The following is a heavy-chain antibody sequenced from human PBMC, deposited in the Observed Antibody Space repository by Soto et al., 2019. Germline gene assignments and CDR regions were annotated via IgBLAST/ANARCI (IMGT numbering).Heavy chain of an antibody. J-gene: IGHJ6*02. V-gene: IGHV3-13*01. CDR3: VREWLYTYCIHPPLGLDV. D-gene: IGHD2-15*01. CDR2: IGIGGET. CDR1: GFTFSTYD. Sequence: EVQLVESGGGLVQPGGSLRLSCVASGFTFSTYDMHWVRQATGKGLEWVSAIGIGGETYYSGSVKGRFTISRENSKNSLYLQMNSLRAEDTAIYYCVREWLYTYCIHPPLGLDVWGQGTTVTVSS.